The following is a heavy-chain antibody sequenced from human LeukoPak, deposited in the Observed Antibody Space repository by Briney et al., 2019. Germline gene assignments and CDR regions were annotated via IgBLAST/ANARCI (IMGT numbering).Heavy chain of an antibody. D-gene: IGHD5-12*01. CDR3: ASGGYSSGSDY. V-gene: IGHV1-2*02. J-gene: IGHJ4*02. CDR1: GYTFTGYY. Sequence: ASVKVSCKASGYTFTGYYMHWVRQAPGQGLEWMGWINPNSGGTNYAQNFQGRVTMTRDTSISTAYMELSSLRSDDTAVYDCASGGYSSGSDYWGQGTLVTVSS. CDR2: INPNSGGT.